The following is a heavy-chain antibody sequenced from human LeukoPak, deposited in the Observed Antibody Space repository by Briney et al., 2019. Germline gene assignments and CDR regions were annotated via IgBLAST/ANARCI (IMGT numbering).Heavy chain of an antibody. CDR1: GFTFSSYS. CDR2: MKEDGGEI. CDR3: ARDRGYSTFDN. V-gene: IGHV3-7*01. Sequence: GGSLRLSCAASGFTFSSYSMNWVRQAPGKGLEWVANMKEDGGEINYVDSVMGRFTISRDNAKNSLYLHMNSLRVDDTAVYYCARDRGYSTFDNWGQGTLVTVSS. D-gene: IGHD4-23*01. J-gene: IGHJ5*02.